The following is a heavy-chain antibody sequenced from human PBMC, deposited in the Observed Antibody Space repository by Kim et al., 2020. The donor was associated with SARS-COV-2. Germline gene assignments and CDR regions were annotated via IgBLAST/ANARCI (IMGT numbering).Heavy chain of an antibody. CDR3: ARDRSGMGS. V-gene: IGHV1-18*01. J-gene: IGHJ5*02. Sequence: GNTNYAQKLQGRVTMTTDTSTSTAYMELRSLRSDDTAVYYCARDRSGMGSWGQGTLVTVSS. CDR2: GNT. D-gene: IGHD3-10*01.